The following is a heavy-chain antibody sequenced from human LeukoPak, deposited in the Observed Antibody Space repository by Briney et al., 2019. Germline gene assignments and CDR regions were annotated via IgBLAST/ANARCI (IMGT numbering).Heavy chain of an antibody. D-gene: IGHD5-24*01. J-gene: IGHJ6*03. V-gene: IGHV3-11*04. Sequence: GGSLRLSCAASGFTFSDYYMSWIRQAPGKGLEWVSYISSSGSTIYYADSVKGRFTISRDNAKNSLYLQMNSLRAEDTAVYYCARGADGYGNYYYYYYYMDVWGKGTTVTISS. CDR2: ISSSGSTI. CDR1: GFTFSDYY. CDR3: ARGADGYGNYYYYYYYMDV.